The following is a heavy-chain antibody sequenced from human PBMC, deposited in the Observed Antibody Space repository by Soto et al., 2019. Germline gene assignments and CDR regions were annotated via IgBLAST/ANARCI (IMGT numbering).Heavy chain of an antibody. V-gene: IGHV4-59*08. J-gene: IGHJ4*02. CDR3: AGGSVARFDY. CDR1: GTSISSYY. CDR2: VYYTGER. Sequence: QVQLRESGPGLVKPSGTLSLTCTVSGTSISSYYWTWIRQPPGKGLEWIGSVYYTGERDYNPSLKSRLTTSIDMSGNQFSLKLTSVTAADTAVYYCAGGSVARFDYWGQGARVSVSS. D-gene: IGHD3-10*01.